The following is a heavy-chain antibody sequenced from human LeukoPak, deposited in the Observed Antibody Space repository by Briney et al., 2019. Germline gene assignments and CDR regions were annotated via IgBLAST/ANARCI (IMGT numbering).Heavy chain of an antibody. V-gene: IGHV4-34*01. J-gene: IGHJ4*02. CDR2: INHGGRT. Sequence: SDTLSLTCAVSGGSLIAYYWTWFRQPPGQGLEWIGEINHGGRTNYNPSLKSRVAMSVDTSKNHFSLNLNSVTTADTAVYYCARVPPLWGSFFFDYWAQGTLVTVSS. CDR3: ARVPPLWGSFFFDY. D-gene: IGHD2-21*01. CDR1: GGSLIAYY.